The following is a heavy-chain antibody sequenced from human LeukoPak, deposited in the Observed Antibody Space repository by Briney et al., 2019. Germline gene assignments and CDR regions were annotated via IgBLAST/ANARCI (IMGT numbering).Heavy chain of an antibody. V-gene: IGHV4-59*01. Sequence: SETLSLTCTVSGGSISPYYWSWIRQPPGKGLEWLGYIYYSGNTDYNPSLKSRVAISVDTSKNQFSLKLSSVTAADTAVYYCARSAGTTMFIDYWGQGTLVTVSS. CDR3: ARSAGTTMFIDY. J-gene: IGHJ4*02. CDR2: IYYSGNT. D-gene: IGHD3-10*02. CDR1: GGSISPYY.